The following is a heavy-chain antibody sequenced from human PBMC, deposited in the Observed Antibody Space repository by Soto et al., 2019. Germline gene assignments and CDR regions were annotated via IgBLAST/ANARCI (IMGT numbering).Heavy chain of an antibody. CDR2: ISYDGSNK. CDR3: AKDSGTDYGDLDY. V-gene: IGHV3-30*18. D-gene: IGHD4-17*01. J-gene: IGHJ4*02. Sequence: VAVISYDGSNKYYADSVKGRFTISRDNSKNTLYLQMNSLRAEDTAVYYCAKDSGTDYGDLDYWGQGTLVTVSS.